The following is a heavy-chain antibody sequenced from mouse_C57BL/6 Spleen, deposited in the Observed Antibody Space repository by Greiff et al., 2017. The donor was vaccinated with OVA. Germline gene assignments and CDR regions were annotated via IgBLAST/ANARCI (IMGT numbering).Heavy chain of an antibody. J-gene: IGHJ4*01. CDR1: GFTFSDYY. Sequence: EVQLVESEGGLVQPGSSMKLSCTASGFTFSDYYMAWVRQVPEKGLEWVANINYDGSSTYYLDSLKSRFIISRDNAKNILYLQMSSLKSEDTATYYCARDRDEDYYAMDYWGQGTSVTVSS. V-gene: IGHV5-16*01. CDR3: ARDRDEDYYAMDY. CDR2: INYDGSST.